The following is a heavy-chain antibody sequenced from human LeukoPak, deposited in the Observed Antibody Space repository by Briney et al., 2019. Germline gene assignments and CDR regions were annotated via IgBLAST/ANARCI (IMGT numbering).Heavy chain of an antibody. D-gene: IGHD3-22*01. CDR1: GGSISSSSYY. J-gene: IGHJ2*01. CDR3: ARGGEYYDSSGYYSEYFDL. CDR2: IYYSGST. Sequence: SETLSLTCTVSGGSISSSSYYWGWIRQPPGKGLEWIGSIYYSGSTYYNPSLKSRVTISVDRSKNQFSLKLSSVTAADTAVYYCARGGEYYDSSGYYSEYFDLWGRGTLVTVSS. V-gene: IGHV4-39*07.